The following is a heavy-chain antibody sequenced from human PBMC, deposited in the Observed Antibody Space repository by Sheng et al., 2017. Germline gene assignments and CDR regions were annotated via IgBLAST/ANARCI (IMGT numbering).Heavy chain of an antibody. CDR2: INPNSGGT. CDR3: ARQRSSSGWYGRDFGY. CDR1: GYTFTGYY. J-gene: IGHJ4*02. D-gene: IGHD6-19*01. Sequence: QVQLVQSGAEVKKPGASVKVSCKASGYTFTGYYMHWVRQAPGQGLEWMGWINPNSGGTNYAQKFQGRVTMTRDTSISTAYMELSRLRSDDTAVYYCARQRSSSGWYGRDFGYWGQGTLVTVSS. V-gene: IGHV1-2*02.